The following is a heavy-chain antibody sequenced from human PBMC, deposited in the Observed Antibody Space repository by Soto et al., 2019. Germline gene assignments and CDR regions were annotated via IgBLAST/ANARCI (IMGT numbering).Heavy chain of an antibody. CDR3: AKDRAPNSSGWYYFDY. D-gene: IGHD6-19*01. V-gene: IGHV3-23*01. Sequence: ETLSLTCNVSGASISSGDYYWSWIRQPPGKGLEWVSAISGSGGSTYYADSVKGRFTISRDNSKNTLYLQMNSLRAEDTAVYYCAKDRAPNSSGWYYFDYWGQGTLVTVSS. CDR2: ISGSGGST. J-gene: IGHJ4*02. CDR1: GASISSGDYY.